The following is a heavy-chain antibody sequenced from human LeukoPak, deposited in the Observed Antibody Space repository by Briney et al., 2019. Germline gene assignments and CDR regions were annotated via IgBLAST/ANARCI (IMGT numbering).Heavy chain of an antibody. Sequence: TSETLSLTCTVSGGSISSYYWSWIRQPPGKGLEWIGYIYYSGSTNYNPSLKSRVTISVDTSKNQFSLKLSSVTAADTAVYYCARAVGYCSSTSCYAGLGVWFDPWGQGTLVTVSS. J-gene: IGHJ5*02. V-gene: IGHV4-59*01. CDR2: IYYSGST. CDR1: GGSISSYY. CDR3: ARAVGYCSSTSCYAGLGVWFDP. D-gene: IGHD2-2*01.